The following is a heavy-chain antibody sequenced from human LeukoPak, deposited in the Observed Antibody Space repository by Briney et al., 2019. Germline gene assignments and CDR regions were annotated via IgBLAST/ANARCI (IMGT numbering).Heavy chain of an antibody. D-gene: IGHD6-13*01. CDR1: GGSISSGDNY. Sequence: PSQTLSLTCTVSGGSISSGDNYWSWIRQPPGKGLEWIGYIYYSGSTYYNPSLKSRVTISVDTSKNQFSPKLSSVTAADTAVYYCARGDLYSSSWYNWGQGTLVTVPS. V-gene: IGHV4-30-4*08. J-gene: IGHJ4*02. CDR3: ARGDLYSSSWYN. CDR2: IYYSGST.